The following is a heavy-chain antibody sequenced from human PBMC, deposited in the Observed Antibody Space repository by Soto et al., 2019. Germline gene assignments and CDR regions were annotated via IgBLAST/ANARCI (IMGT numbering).Heavy chain of an antibody. Sequence: PSETLSLTCAVYGGSFSGYYWSWIRQSPGKGLEWIGEINHSGSTNYNPSLKSRVTISVDTSKNQFSLKLSSVTAADTAVYYCARGSLYCSSTSCSDAFDIWGQGTMVTVSS. V-gene: IGHV4-34*01. CDR1: GGSFSGYY. J-gene: IGHJ3*02. CDR3: ARGSLYCSSTSCSDAFDI. CDR2: INHSGST. D-gene: IGHD2-2*01.